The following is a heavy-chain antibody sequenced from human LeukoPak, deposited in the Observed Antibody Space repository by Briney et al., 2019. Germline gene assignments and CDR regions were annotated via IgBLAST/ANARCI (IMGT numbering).Heavy chain of an antibody. V-gene: IGHV1-46*01. CDR2: IDPSGGST. J-gene: IGHJ4*02. D-gene: IGHD5-18*01. CDR1: GHTSISYS. Sequence: ASVKVSCKASGHTSISYSMHWVRQAPGQGLEWMGIIDPSGGSTSYAQKFQGRVTMTRDMSTSTVYMELSSLRSEDTAVYYCARPNRGYSYGWITYWGQGTLVTVSS. CDR3: ARPNRGYSYGWITY.